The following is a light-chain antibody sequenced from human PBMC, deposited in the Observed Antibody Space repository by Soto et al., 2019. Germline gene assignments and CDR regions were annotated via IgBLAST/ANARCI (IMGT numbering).Light chain of an antibody. V-gene: IGLV2-23*01. CDR1: SSDVGSYNL. CDR2: EGS. CDR3: CSYAGSSTYV. Sequence: SVLTQPASLSGSPGQSITISCTGTSSDVGSYNLVSWYQQHPGKAPKLMIYEGSKRPSGVSNRFSGSKSGNTASLTISGLQAEDEADYYCCSYAGSSTYVFGTGTKVTVL. J-gene: IGLJ1*01.